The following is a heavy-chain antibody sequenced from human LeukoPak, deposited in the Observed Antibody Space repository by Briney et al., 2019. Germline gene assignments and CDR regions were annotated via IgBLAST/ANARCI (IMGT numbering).Heavy chain of an antibody. J-gene: IGHJ6*02. CDR3: ARDARYSFGSYYYYGMDV. V-gene: IGHV1-18*01. Sequence: GASVKVSCKASGYTFTTYGISWVRQAPGQGLEWMGWISAYKGNTDYAQKLQGRVTMTTDTSTSTGYMELRSLRSDDTAVYYCARDARYSFGSYYYYGMDVWGQGTTVTVSS. CDR2: ISAYKGNT. CDR1: GYTFTTYG. D-gene: IGHD5-12*01.